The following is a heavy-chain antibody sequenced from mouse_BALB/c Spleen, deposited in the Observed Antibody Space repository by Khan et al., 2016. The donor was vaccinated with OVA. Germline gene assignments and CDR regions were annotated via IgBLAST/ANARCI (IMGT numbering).Heavy chain of an antibody. Sequence: EVELVESGGGLVEPGGSLKLSCAASGFTFSSFVMSWVRQTPEKRLEWVANISSAATYTYYPDSIKGRFTISRDNAKNTLYLHMHSLRSDDTAIYYCTSGNYGWFAYWGLGTLVTVST. CDR1: GFTFSSFV. V-gene: IGHV5-9-1*01. CDR2: ISSAATYT. J-gene: IGHJ3*01. D-gene: IGHD2-1*01. CDR3: TSGNYGWFAY.